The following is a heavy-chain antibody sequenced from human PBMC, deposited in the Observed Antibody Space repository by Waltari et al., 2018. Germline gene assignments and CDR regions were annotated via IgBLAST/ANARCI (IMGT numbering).Heavy chain of an antibody. D-gene: IGHD6-6*01. CDR3: ARAGGIAARPRRREFDY. J-gene: IGHJ4*02. CDR2: INHSGST. CDR1: GGSFSGYY. Sequence: QVQLQQWGAGLLKPSEPLSLTCAVYGGSFSGYYWSWIRQPPGKGLEWIGEINHSGSTNYNPSLKSRVTISVDTSKNQFSLKLSSVTAADTAVYYCARAGGIAARPRRREFDYWGQGTLVTVSS. V-gene: IGHV4-34*01.